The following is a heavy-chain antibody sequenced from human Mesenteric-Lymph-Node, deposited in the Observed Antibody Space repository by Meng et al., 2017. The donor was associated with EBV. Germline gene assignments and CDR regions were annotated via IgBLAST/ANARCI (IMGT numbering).Heavy chain of an antibody. D-gene: IGHD3-10*01. J-gene: IGHJ4*02. CDR1: GFTFSDYA. CDR2: ISYDGSNA. V-gene: IGHV3-30*18. Sequence: QGGLGVSGGGVGPPGRSLRLSCVASGFTFSDYAMQWVRQAPGKGLEWVAVISYDGSNAYYADSVKGRFTISRDNSLNTLYLEIKSLRPEDTAVYFCGKDRVTMVRGVAVDSWGQGALVTVSS. CDR3: GKDRVTMVRGVAVDS.